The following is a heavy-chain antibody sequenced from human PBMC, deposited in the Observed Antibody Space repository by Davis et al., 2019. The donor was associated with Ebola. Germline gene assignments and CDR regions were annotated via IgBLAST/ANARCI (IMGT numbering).Heavy chain of an antibody. CDR3: ARAEGAIFGVVITFPYGMDV. J-gene: IGHJ6*02. CDR1: GFTFSSYS. D-gene: IGHD3-3*01. V-gene: IGHV3-21*01. Sequence: GESLKISCAASGFTFSSYSMNWVRQAPGKGLEWVSSISSSSSYIYYADSVKGRFTISRDNAKNSLYLQMNSLRAEDTAVYYCARAEGAIFGVVITFPYGMDVWGQGTTVTVSS. CDR2: ISSSSSYI.